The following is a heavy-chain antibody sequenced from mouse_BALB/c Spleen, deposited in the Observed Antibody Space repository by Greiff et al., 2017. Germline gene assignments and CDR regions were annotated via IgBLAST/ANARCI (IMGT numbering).Heavy chain of an antibody. V-gene: IGHV2-9*02. CDR1: GFSLTSYG. CDR3: ARASVTGDFDY. D-gene: IGHD2-1*01. J-gene: IGHJ2*01. CDR2: IWAGGST. Sequence: QVQLKESGPGLVAPSQSLSITCTVSGFSLTSYGVHWVRQPPGKGLEWLGVIWAGGSTNYNSALMSRLSISKDNSKSQVFLKMNSLQTDDTAMYYCARASVTGDFDYWGQGTTLTVSS.